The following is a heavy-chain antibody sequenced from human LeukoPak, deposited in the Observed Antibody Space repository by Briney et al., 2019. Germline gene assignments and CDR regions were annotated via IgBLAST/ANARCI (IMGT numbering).Heavy chain of an antibody. CDR3: AKDLTLYGDFPYFDY. J-gene: IGHJ4*02. CDR1: GFTFSSYG. CDR2: IRYDGSNK. Sequence: GGSLRLSCAASGFTFSSYGMHWVRQAPGKGLEWVAFIRYDGSNKYYADSVKGRFTISRDNSKNTLYLQMNSLRAEDTAVYYCAKDLTLYGDFPYFDYWGQGTLVTVFS. D-gene: IGHD2-21*01. V-gene: IGHV3-30*02.